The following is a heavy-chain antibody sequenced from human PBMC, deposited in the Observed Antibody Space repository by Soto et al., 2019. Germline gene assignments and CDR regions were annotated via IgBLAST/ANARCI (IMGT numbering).Heavy chain of an antibody. CDR1: GGSFSGYY. J-gene: IGHJ5*02. V-gene: IGHV4-34*01. D-gene: IGHD3-3*01. CDR2: INHSGST. CDR3: ARRRLRFLEWSYYIPNWFDP. Sequence: SETLSLTCAVYGGSFSGYYWSWIRQPPGKGLEWIGEINHSGSTNYNPSLKSRVTISVDTSKNQFSLKLSSVTAADTAVYYCARRRLRFLEWSYYIPNWFDPWGQGTLVTVPQ.